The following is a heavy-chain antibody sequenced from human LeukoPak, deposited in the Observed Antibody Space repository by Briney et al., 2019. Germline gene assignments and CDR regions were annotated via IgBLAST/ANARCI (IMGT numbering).Heavy chain of an antibody. CDR3: AKLAYMGYCSSTSCPFDY. CDR1: GFTFSSYA. D-gene: IGHD2-2*01. Sequence: GGSLRLSCAASGFTFSSYAMSWVRQAPGKGLEWVSAISGSGGSTYCADSVKGRFTISRDNSKNTLYLQMNSLRAEDTAVYYCAKLAYMGYCSSTSCPFDYWGQGTLVTVSS. V-gene: IGHV3-23*01. CDR2: ISGSGGST. J-gene: IGHJ4*02.